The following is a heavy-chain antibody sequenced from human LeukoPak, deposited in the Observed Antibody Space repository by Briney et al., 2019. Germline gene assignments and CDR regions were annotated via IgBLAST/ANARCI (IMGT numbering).Heavy chain of an antibody. V-gene: IGHV1-2*02. J-gene: IGHJ4*02. D-gene: IGHD6-19*01. CDR3: ARDREGHSSGWDLFDY. CDR2: INPNSGGT. CDR1: GYTFTGYY. Sequence: ASVKLSCKASGYTFTGYYMHWVRQAPGQGLEWMGWINPNSGGTNYAQKFQGRVTMTRDTSISTAYMELSRLRSDDTAVYYCARDREGHSSGWDLFDYWGQGTLVTVSS.